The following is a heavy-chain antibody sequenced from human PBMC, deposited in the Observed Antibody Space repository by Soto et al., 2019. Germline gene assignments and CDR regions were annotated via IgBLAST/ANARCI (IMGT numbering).Heavy chain of an antibody. D-gene: IGHD4-17*01. V-gene: IGHV3-11*01. J-gene: IGHJ4*02. CDR3: ARDVDADFRTDFDY. CDR2: ISGNGEII. CDR1: GFTFSDYY. Sequence: GGSLRLSCAASGFTFSDYYIHWIRRAPGKGLEWISYISGNGEIIQYAASARGRFTVSRDNAENSVYLEMDSLRAEDTALYYCARDVDADFRTDFDYWGRGTLVTVSS.